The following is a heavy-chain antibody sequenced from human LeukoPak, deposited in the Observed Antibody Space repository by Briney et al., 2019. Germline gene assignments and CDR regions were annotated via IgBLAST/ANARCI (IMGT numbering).Heavy chain of an antibody. CDR3: AKDRAARGRGNYFYMDV. CDR2: ITWDGGST. V-gene: IGHV3-43D*03. D-gene: IGHD2/OR15-2a*01. CDR1: GFTFDDYA. J-gene: IGHJ6*03. Sequence: GGSLRLSCAASGFTFDDYAMHWVRQAPGKGLEWVSHITWDGGSTHYADSVEGRFTISRDNRENSLYLQMNSLRPEDTALYYCAKDRAARGRGNYFYMDVWGKGTTVTVSS.